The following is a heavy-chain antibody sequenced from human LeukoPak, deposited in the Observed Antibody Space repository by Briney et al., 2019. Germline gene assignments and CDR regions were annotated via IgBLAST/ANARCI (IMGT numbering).Heavy chain of an antibody. CDR2: IYTSGST. J-gene: IGHJ4*02. CDR3: ARVGDYALKD. D-gene: IGHD4-17*01. V-gene: IGHV4-4*07. CDR1: GVSISTYY. Sequence: SETLSLTCTVSGVSISTYYWSWLRQPAGKGLEWIGHIYTSGSTNYNPSLKSRVTMSVDTSKNQFSLKVTSVTAADTATYYCARVGDYALKDWGQGTLVTVSS.